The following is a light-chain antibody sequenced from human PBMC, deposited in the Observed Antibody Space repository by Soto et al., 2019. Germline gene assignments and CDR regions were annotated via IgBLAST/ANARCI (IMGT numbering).Light chain of an antibody. CDR1: TGAVTNGHY. CDR2: DTT. J-gene: IGLJ1*01. CDR3: LLPHYVPYG. V-gene: IGLV7-46*01. Sequence: QAVVTQEPSLTVSPGGTFTVTCGSSTGAVTNGHYPYWFQQKPGQAPRTLIYDTTNRHSWTPARFSGSLLGGKAALTLSGAQPEDECEDYHLLPHYVPYGLGTGLKVAGL.